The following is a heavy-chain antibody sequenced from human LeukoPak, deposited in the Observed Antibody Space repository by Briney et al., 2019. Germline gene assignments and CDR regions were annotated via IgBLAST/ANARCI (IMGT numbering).Heavy chain of an antibody. D-gene: IGHD4-17*01. J-gene: IGHJ6*02. Sequence: KPSETLSLTCTVSGGSISSYYWSWIRQPPGKGLEWIGYIYYSGSTNYNPSLKSRVTISVDTSKNQFSLKLSSVTAADTAVYYCARGGTTTTVTQYYYYGMDVWGQGTTVTVSS. CDR2: IYYSGST. CDR1: GGSISSYY. CDR3: ARGGTTTTVTQYYYYGMDV. V-gene: IGHV4-59*01.